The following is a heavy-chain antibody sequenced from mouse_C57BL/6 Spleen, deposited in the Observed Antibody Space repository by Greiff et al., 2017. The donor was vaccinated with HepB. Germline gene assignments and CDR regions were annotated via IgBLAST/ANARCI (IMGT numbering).Heavy chain of an antibody. CDR1: GYTFTSYW. CDR2: IYHGSGST. J-gene: IGHJ2*01. V-gene: IGHV1-55*01. Sequence: QVQLQQPGAELVKPGASVKMSCKASGYTFTSYWITWVKQRPGKGLEWIGDIYHGSGSTNYNEKFKSKATLTVDTSSSTAYMQLSSLTTEDSAVYYCATIPNYCGSSYYFDYWGQGTTLTVSS. D-gene: IGHD1-1*01. CDR3: ATIPNYCGSSYYFDY.